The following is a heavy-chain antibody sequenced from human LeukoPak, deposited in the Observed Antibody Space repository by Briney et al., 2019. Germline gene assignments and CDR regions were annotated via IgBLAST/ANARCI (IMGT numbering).Heavy chain of an antibody. CDR2: INHSGTT. CDR3: ARGSVSLWFGKRFDY. J-gene: IGHJ4*02. D-gene: IGHD3-10*01. V-gene: IGHV4-34*01. CDR1: GGTFSGFF. Sequence: PSETLSLTCAVYGGTFSGFFWSWIRQPPGKRLEWIGEINHSGTTNYNPSLRSRVTISADTSKNQFSLRLSSVTAADTAVYYCARGSVSLWFGKRFDYWGQGTLVTVSS.